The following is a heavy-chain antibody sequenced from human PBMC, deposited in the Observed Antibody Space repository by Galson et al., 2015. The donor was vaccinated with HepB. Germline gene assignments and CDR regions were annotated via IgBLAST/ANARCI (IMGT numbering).Heavy chain of an antibody. CDR1: GGTFSSYA. CDR3: ARSVFLGVVIPDYYYYYGMDV. Sequence: SVKVSCKASGGTFSSYAISWVRQAPGQGLEWMGGIIPIFGTANYAQKFQGRVTITADESTSTAYMELSSLRSEDTAVYYCARSVFLGVVIPDYYYYYGMDVWGQGTTVTVSS. D-gene: IGHD3-3*01. J-gene: IGHJ6*02. V-gene: IGHV1-69*13. CDR2: IIPIFGTA.